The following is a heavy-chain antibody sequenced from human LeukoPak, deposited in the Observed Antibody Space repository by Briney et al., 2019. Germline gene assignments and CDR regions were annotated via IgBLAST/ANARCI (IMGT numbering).Heavy chain of an antibody. D-gene: IGHD4-17*01. V-gene: IGHV4-39*07. CDR3: ARGGYYGDYFDY. CDR2: IYHSGST. J-gene: IGHJ4*02. CDR1: GGSISSSSYY. Sequence: SETLSLTCTVSGGSISSSSYYWGWIRQPPGKGLEWIGSIYHSGSTNYNTSLKSRVTISVDKSKNQFSLKLSSVTAADTAVYYCARGGYYGDYFDYWGQGTLVTVSS.